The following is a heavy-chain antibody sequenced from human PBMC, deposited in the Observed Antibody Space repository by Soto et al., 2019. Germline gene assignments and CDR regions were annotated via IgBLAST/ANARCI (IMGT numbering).Heavy chain of an antibody. CDR3: ARVGTIFAPNFDY. J-gene: IGHJ4*02. CDR2: ISAYNGNT. D-gene: IGHD3-3*01. V-gene: IGHV1-18*01. Sequence: PGQGLEWMGWISAYNGNTNYAQKLQGRVTMTTDTSTSTAYMELRSLRSDDTAVYYCARVGTIFAPNFDYWGQGTLVTVSS.